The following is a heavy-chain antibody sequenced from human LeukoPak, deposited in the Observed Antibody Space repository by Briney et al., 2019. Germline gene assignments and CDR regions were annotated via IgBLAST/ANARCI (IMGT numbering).Heavy chain of an antibody. J-gene: IGHJ5*02. CDR2: INPNSGGT. CDR3: ARGDIVVLPAGIPRNWFDP. CDR1: GYSFTGYY. V-gene: IGHV1-2*02. D-gene: IGHD2-2*02. Sequence: GASVKVSCKASGYSFTGYYIHWVRQAPGQGLEWMGWINPNSGGTNYAQKFQGRVTMTGDTSISTAYMELSRLRSDDTAVYYCARGDIVVLPAGIPRNWFDPWGQGTLVTVSS.